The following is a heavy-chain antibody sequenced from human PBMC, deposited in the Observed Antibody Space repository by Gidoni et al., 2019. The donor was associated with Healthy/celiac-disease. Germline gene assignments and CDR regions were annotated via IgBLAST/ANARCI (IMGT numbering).Heavy chain of an antibody. D-gene: IGHD2-2*02. V-gene: IGHV1-8*01. CDR3: ARGPPYIQFDP. CDR2: MNPNSGNT. Sequence: MGWMNPNSGNTGYAQKFQGRVTMTRNTSISTAYMELSSLRSEDTAVYYCARGPPYIQFDPWGQGTLVTVSS. J-gene: IGHJ5*02.